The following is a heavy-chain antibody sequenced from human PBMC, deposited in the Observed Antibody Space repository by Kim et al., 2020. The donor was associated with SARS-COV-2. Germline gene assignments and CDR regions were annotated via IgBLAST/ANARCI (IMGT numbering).Heavy chain of an antibody. CDR3: ARATAWYSSSWYLDY. Sequence: GGSLRLSCAASGFTFSSYAMSWVRQAPGKGLEWVSSIRSNTGNIYYLDSVKGRFTISRDNSVNTLYLQMNSLRADDTALYFCARATAWYSSSWYLDYWGQGNLVTVSS. V-gene: IGHV3-23*01. CDR2: IRSNTGNI. J-gene: IGHJ4*02. CDR1: GFTFSSYA. D-gene: IGHD6-13*01.